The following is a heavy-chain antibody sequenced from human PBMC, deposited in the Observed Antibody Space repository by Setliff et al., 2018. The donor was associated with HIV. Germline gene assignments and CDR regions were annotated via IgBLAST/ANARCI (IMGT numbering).Heavy chain of an antibody. V-gene: IGHV4-38-2*02. CDR2: FSHSGTT. J-gene: IGHJ4*02. CDR1: GHSISDGSC. CDR3: VGDDNNWFWSYF. D-gene: IGHD1-1*01. Sequence: SETLSLTCTVSGHSISDGSCWGWIRQTPGEGLEWIGTFSHSGTTYYNPSLESRVTISVHTSQNQFSLKLNSVTAADTAVYYCVGDDNNWFWSYFWGQGTLVTVSS.